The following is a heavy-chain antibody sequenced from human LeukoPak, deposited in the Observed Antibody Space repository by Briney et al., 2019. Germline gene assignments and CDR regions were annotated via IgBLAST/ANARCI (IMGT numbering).Heavy chain of an antibody. CDR2: IYYSGNT. D-gene: IGHD6-19*01. CDR1: GDSISSYY. V-gene: IGHV4-59*01. Sequence: KPSETLSLTCTVSGDSISSYYWSWIRQPPGKGLEWIGYIYYSGNTNYNPSLKSRVTISVDTSKNQFSLKLSSVTAADTAEYYCARVFPLYSSGWVFDYWGQGTLVTVSS. CDR3: ARVFPLYSSGWVFDY. J-gene: IGHJ4*02.